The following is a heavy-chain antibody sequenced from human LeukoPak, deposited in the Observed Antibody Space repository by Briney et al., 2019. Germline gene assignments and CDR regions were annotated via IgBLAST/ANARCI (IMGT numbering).Heavy chain of an antibody. CDR3: AGVPRLYYDSSGYYSFDY. CDR1: AGTFRRYA. CDR2: IIPILGVA. J-gene: IGHJ4*02. Sequence: PSAKLSCKPSAGTFRRYAITWARHAPGQGLEWMRRIIPILGVANNAQKFQSRVTITADKSTSTAYMELSSLRSEDTAVYYCAGVPRLYYDSSGYYSFDYWGQGTLVAVSS. V-gene: IGHV1-69*04. D-gene: IGHD3-22*01.